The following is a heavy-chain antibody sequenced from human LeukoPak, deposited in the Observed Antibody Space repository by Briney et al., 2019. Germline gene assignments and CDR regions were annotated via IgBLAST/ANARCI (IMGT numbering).Heavy chain of an antibody. CDR1: GFTFSTYA. Sequence: PGGSLRLSCAATGFTFSTYAMSWVRQAPGKGLEWVSFISSSGNTIYYSDSVKGRFTISRDNAKNSLYLQMNSLRAEDTAVYYCARGMDAWGQGTLVTVSS. V-gene: IGHV3-48*03. J-gene: IGHJ5*02. CDR2: ISSSGNTI. CDR3: ARGMDA.